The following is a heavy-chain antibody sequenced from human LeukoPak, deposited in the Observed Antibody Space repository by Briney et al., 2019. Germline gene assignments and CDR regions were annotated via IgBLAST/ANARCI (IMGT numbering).Heavy chain of an antibody. Sequence: ASVKVSCNISGYTLTDFSMHWVRQAPGKGLEWMGGFNREDDEAIYAPHFQGRVTVTEDTSPDTACMELSSLRSEDTAVYYCATLDSYYDNSGRPLVPDWGQGTLVTVSS. D-gene: IGHD3-22*01. CDR2: FNREDDEA. J-gene: IGHJ4*02. CDR1: GYTLTDFS. CDR3: ATLDSYYDNSGRPLVPD. V-gene: IGHV1-24*01.